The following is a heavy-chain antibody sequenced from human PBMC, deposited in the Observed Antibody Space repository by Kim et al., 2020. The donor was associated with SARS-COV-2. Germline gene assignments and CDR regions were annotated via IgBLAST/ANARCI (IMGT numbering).Heavy chain of an antibody. CDR3: ARVVNGDYYFDY. D-gene: IGHD4-17*01. Sequence: NYAQKFQGWVTMTRDTSISTAYMELSRLRSDDTAVYYCARVVNGDYYFDYWGQGTLVTVSS. V-gene: IGHV1-2*04. J-gene: IGHJ4*02.